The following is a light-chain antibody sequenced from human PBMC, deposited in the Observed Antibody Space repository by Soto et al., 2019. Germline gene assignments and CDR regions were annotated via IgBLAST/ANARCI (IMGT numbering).Light chain of an antibody. CDR2: ASF. CDR3: QQNYITPYT. V-gene: IGKV1-39*01. J-gene: IGKJ2*01. CDR1: HSISNF. Sequence: DIQMTQSPSLSVSVGDKVTITCRASHSISNFLNWYQQKAGKAPKLLIYASFNLQSGVPSRFSGSGSGTDFTLTISSLQPEDFATYYCQQNYITPYTFGQGTKVEIK.